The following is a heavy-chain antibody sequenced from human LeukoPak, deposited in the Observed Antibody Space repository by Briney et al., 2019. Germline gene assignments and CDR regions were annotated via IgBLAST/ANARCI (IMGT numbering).Heavy chain of an antibody. CDR1: GGTFSSYA. Sequence: SVKVSCKASGGTFSSYAISWVRQAPGQGLEWMGRIIPILGIANYAQKFQGRVTITADKSTSTAHMELSSLRSEDPAVYYCASGGYCSGGSCYPEIYYYGMDVWGQGTTVTVSS. J-gene: IGHJ6*02. CDR3: ASGGYCSGGSCYPEIYYYGMDV. V-gene: IGHV1-69*04. D-gene: IGHD2-15*01. CDR2: IIPILGIA.